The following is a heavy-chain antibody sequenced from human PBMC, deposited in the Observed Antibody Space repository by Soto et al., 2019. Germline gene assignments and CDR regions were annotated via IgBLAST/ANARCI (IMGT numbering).Heavy chain of an antibody. V-gene: IGHV4-31*03. CDR1: CGSISSGGYY. J-gene: IGHJ6*02. CDR2: IYYSGST. CDR3: ARGSRITIFGVVSSGYGMDV. D-gene: IGHD3-3*01. Sequence: PSETLSLTCTVSCGSISSGGYYSSWIRQHPGKGLEWIGYIYYSGSTYYNPSRKSRVTISVDTSKNQLSLKLSSVTAADTAVYYRARGSRITIFGVVSSGYGMDVWAQGTTVPVSS.